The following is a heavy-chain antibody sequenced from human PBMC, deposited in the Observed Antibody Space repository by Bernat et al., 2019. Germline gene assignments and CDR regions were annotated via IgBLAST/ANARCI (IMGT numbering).Heavy chain of an antibody. Sequence: EVQLVESGGGLVQPGGSLRLSCVASGFTFSSFVMNWVRQAPGKGLEWVSEITGSGDITYYADSVKGRFTISRDNSKNTLYLQMNSLRAEDTAAYYCAKGRYFGSGSYYNSFDYWGQGTLVTVSS. CDR1: GFTFSSFV. CDR3: AKGRYFGSGSYYNSFDY. J-gene: IGHJ4*02. D-gene: IGHD3-10*01. CDR2: ITGSGDIT. V-gene: IGHV3-23*04.